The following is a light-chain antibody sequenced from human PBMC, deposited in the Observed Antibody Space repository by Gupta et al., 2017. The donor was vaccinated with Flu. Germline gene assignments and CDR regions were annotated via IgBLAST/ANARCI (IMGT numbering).Light chain of an antibody. V-gene: IGKV1-5*03. Sequence: DIQMTQSPSTLSASVGDRVTITCRASQSISSWLAWYQQKPGKAPKLLIYKASSVESGVPSRFSGSGSGTEFTLTISSLQPDDFATYYCQQENSCLYTFGQGTKLDIK. J-gene: IGKJ2*01. CDR2: KAS. CDR3: QQENSCLYT. CDR1: QSISSW.